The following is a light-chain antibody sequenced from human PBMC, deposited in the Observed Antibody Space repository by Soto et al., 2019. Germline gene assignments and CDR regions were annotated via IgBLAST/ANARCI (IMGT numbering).Light chain of an antibody. J-gene: IGKJ4*01. V-gene: IGKV1-5*01. CDR2: DAS. Sequence: DIQMTQSPSTLPASVGDRVTITCRASQSITTFLAWYQQKPGKAPQILIYDASKLEPGVPSRLSGGGSGTEFTLTISSLQPDDFATYYCQQYSTYPLTFGGGTKVDI. CDR3: QQYSTYPLT. CDR1: QSITTF.